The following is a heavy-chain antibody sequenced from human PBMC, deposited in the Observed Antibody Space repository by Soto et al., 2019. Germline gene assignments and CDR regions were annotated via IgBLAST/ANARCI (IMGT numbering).Heavy chain of an antibody. V-gene: IGHV4-59*08. CDR1: SGPDRSHN. CDR2: VYYTGDT. D-gene: IGHD4-17*01. Sequence: QVQLQQSGPRLVKPSETLSLTCTVSSGPDRSHNWGWIRQPPGRGLEWIGYVYYTGDTAYNPSLRSRFSISADTSTNDISLTLSSVTAADTAVYYCVRQGIDYLHGLVDVWGQGTTVSFSS. J-gene: IGHJ6*02. CDR3: VRQGIDYLHGLVDV.